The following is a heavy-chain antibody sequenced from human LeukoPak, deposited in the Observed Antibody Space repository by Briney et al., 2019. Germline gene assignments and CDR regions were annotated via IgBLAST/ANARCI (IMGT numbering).Heavy chain of an antibody. Sequence: GGSLRLSCAASGFTFSSYSMNWVRQAAGKGLEWVSSISSSSSYIYYADSVKGRFTISRDNAKNSLYLQMNSLRAEDTAVYYCARVWAPVVTANSDYWGQGTLVTVSS. CDR3: ARVWAPVVTANSDY. V-gene: IGHV3-21*01. CDR2: ISSSSSYI. D-gene: IGHD2-21*02. J-gene: IGHJ4*02. CDR1: GFTFSSYS.